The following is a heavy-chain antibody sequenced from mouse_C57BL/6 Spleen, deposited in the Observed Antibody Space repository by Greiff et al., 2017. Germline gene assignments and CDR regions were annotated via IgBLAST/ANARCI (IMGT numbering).Heavy chain of an antibody. Sequence: QVQLKESGAELVKPGASVKMSCKASGYTFTTYPIEWMKQNHGKSLEWIGNFHPYNDDTKYNEKFKGKATLTVEKSSSTVYLELSRLTSDDSAVYYCARSHYYGSSFYWYFDVWGTGTTVTVSS. CDR1: GYTFTTYP. V-gene: IGHV1-47*01. CDR2: FHPYNDDT. CDR3: ARSHYYGSSFYWYFDV. J-gene: IGHJ1*03. D-gene: IGHD1-1*01.